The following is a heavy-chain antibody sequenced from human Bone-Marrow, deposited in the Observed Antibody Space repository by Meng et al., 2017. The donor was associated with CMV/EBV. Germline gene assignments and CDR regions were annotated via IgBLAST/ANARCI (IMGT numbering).Heavy chain of an antibody. Sequence: GGSLRLSCAASGFTFSSYAMHWVRQAPGKGLEWVANIKQDGSEKYYVDSVKGRFTISRDNAKNTLYLQMNSLRAEDTAVYYCARGDDYYDSSGLDCWGQGTLVTVSS. J-gene: IGHJ4*02. V-gene: IGHV3-7*01. CDR2: IKQDGSEK. D-gene: IGHD3-22*01. CDR1: GFTFSSYA. CDR3: ARGDDYYDSSGLDC.